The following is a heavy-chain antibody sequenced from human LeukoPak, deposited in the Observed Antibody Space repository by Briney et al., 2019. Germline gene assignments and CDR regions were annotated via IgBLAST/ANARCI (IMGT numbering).Heavy chain of an antibody. CDR2: IYYSGST. CDR3: ASRFWYDSSGYGY. V-gene: IGHV4-30-4*01. J-gene: IGHJ4*02. D-gene: IGHD3-22*01. Sequence: PSETLSLTCTVSGGSISRGDYYWSWIRQPPGKGLEWIGYIYYSGSTYYNPSLKSRVTISVDTSKNQFSLKLSSVTAADTAVYYCASRFWYDSSGYGYWGQGTLVTVSS. CDR1: GGSISRGDYY.